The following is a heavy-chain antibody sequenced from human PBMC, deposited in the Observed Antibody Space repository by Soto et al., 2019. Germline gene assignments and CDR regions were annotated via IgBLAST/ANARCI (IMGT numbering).Heavy chain of an antibody. CDR3: VKDNRGSY. Sequence: PGGSLRLSCAASGFTFSTCLMMWVRQAPGKGLEWAANINQDGSERYYVDSVKGRFTISRDNAKNSLYLQMNSLRAEDTAVYYCVKDNRGSYWGQGTLVTVSS. J-gene: IGHJ4*02. CDR2: INQDGSER. V-gene: IGHV3-7*01. D-gene: IGHD3-10*01. CDR1: GFTFSTCL.